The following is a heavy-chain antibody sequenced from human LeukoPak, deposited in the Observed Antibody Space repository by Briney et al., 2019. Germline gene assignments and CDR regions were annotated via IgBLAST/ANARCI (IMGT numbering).Heavy chain of an antibody. CDR1: GGSISRGSYY. CDR2: IYTSGST. CDR3: ARADFWSGTYAFDI. J-gene: IGHJ3*02. D-gene: IGHD3-3*01. V-gene: IGHV4-61*02. Sequence: SETLSLTCTVSGGSISRGSYYWSWIRQPAGKGLEWIGRIYTSGSTNYNPSLKSRVTISVDTSKNQFSLKLSSVTAADTAVYYCARADFWSGTYAFDIWGQGTMATVSS.